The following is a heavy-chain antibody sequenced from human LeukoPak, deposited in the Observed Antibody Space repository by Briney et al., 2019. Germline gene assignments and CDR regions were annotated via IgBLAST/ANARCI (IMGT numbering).Heavy chain of an antibody. CDR2: IYYSGST. Sequence: SETLSLTCAVSGYSISSGYYWGWIRQPPGKGLEWIGYIYYSGSTYYNPSLKSRVTISVDTSKNQFSLKLSSVTAADTAVYYCARGRGLAAAGTNYMDVWGKGTTVTVSS. D-gene: IGHD6-13*01. CDR1: GYSISSGYY. V-gene: IGHV4-30-4*08. J-gene: IGHJ6*03. CDR3: ARGRGLAAAGTNYMDV.